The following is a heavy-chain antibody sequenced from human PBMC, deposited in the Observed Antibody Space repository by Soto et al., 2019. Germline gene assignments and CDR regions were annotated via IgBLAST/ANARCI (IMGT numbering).Heavy chain of an antibody. CDR3: TRSSRISSYSSSWYNY. V-gene: IGHV5-51*01. D-gene: IGHD6-13*01. CDR1: GYSFTSYW. CDR2: IYPGDSDT. J-gene: IGHJ4*02. Sequence: GESLKISCKGSGYSFTSYWIGWVRQMPGKGLEWMGIIYPGDSDTRYSPSFQGQVTISADKSISTAYLQWSSLKASDTAMYYCTRSSRISSYSSSWYNYWGQGTLVTVSS.